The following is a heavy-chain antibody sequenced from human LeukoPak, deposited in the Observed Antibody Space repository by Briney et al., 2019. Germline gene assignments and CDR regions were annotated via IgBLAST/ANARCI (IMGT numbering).Heavy chain of an antibody. D-gene: IGHD5-24*01. V-gene: IGHV4-4*07. Sequence: SEALSLTCTVSGDSIGGYYWSWIRQPAGKGLEWIGRIYPSGSTNCNPSLKSRVALSIDMSRNRFSLNMISVTAADTAVYFCARMAASSYYHSMNVGGKGTRSPSPQ. CDR1: GDSIGGYY. CDR2: IYPSGST. CDR3: ARMAASSYYHSMNV. J-gene: IGHJ6*04.